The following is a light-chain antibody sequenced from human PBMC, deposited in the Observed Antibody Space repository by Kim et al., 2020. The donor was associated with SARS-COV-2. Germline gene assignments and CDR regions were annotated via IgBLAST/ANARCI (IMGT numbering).Light chain of an antibody. CDR3: QQLDT. V-gene: IGKV1-33*01. CDR1: QDISNY. CDR2: DAS. J-gene: IGKJ2*01. Sequence: PTSLSASVGDRVTITCQASQDISNYLNWYQQKTGKAPKLLIYDASNLETGVPSRFSGSGSGTDFTFTISSLQPEDIATYYCQQLDTFGQGTKLEIK.